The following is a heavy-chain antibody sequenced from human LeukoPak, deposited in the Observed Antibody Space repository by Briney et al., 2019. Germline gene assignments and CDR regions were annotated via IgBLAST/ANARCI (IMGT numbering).Heavy chain of an antibody. Sequence: SETLSLTCTVSGGSISTYYWSWIRQPPGKGLEWIGYIHYSGTTNYNPSLKSRVTMSVDTSKNQFSLKLSSVTAADTAVYYCARGYRYSGSPGDWFDPWGQGTLVTVSS. V-gene: IGHV4-59*12. D-gene: IGHD1-26*01. CDR1: GGSISTYY. CDR3: ARGYRYSGSPGDWFDP. CDR2: IHYSGTT. J-gene: IGHJ5*02.